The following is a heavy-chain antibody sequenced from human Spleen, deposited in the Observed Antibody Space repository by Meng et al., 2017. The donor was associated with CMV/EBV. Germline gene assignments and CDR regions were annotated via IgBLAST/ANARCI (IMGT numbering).Heavy chain of an antibody. V-gene: IGHV3-74*01. D-gene: IGHD6-13*01. J-gene: IGHJ4*02. CDR3: ARRAAAGKGGYY. CDR1: GFTFSRYW. Sequence: GGSLRLSCAATGFTFSRYWMHWVRQAPGKGLVWVSRINSDGSSTSYADSVKGRFTISRDNAKNSLYLQMNSLRAEDTAVYYCARRAAAGKGGYYWGQGTLVTVSS. CDR2: INSDGSST.